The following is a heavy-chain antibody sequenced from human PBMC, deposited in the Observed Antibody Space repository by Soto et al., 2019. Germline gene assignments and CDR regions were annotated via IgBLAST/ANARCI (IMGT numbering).Heavy chain of an antibody. J-gene: IGHJ6*02. Sequence: QVQLVQSGAEVKKPGSSVKVSCKASGGTFSSYAISWVRQAPGQGLEWMGGIIPIFGTANYAQKFQGRVTITADESTSTGYRELSSLGSEDTAGYYCALSRGWPPSSYYGMGGWGQGTTVTVSS. CDR1: GGTFSSYA. D-gene: IGHD2-15*01. CDR2: IIPIFGTA. CDR3: ALSRGWPPSSYYGMGG. V-gene: IGHV1-69*01.